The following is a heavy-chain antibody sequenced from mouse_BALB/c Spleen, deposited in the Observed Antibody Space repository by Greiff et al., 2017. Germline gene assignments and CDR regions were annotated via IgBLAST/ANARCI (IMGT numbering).Heavy chain of an antibody. CDR1: GYSFTDYI. CDR2: INPYYGST. J-gene: IGHJ4*01. V-gene: IGHV1-39*01. D-gene: IGHD1-1*01. Sequence: EVQLQQTGPELVKPGASVKISCKASGYSFTDYIMLWVKQSHGKSLEWIGYINPYYGSTSYNLKFKGKATLTVDKSSSTAYMQLNSLTSEDSAVYYGARCHYYGSSPYDMDYWGQGTSVTVSA. CDR3: ARCHYYGSSPYDMDY.